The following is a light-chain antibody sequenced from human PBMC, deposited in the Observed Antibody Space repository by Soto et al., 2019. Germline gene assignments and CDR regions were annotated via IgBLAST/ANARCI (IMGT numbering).Light chain of an antibody. J-gene: IGKJ5*01. CDR1: QSVSSSY. CDR3: QQYGSSPSIT. Sequence: EIVLTQSPGTLSLSPGERATLSCRASQSVSSSYLAWYQQKPCQAPRLLIYGASSRATGIPDRFSGSGSGTDFTPTISRLEPQDFAVYYCQQYGSSPSITFGQGTRVEIK. V-gene: IGKV3-20*01. CDR2: GAS.